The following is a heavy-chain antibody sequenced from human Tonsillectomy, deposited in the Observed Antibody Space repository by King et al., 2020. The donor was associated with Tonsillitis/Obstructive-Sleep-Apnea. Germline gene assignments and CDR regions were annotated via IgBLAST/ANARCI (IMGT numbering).Heavy chain of an antibody. Sequence: VQLVESGGGLVQPGGSLRLSCAASGFTFNRYAMHWVRQAPGKGLEYVSAITTDGDSTYYANSVKGRFTISRDNSKSILYLQMGSLRAEDMAVYYCAKAEYSAYEMSYYCLDVWGQGTTVTVSS. CDR2: ITTDGDST. J-gene: IGHJ6*02. CDR1: GFTFNRYA. V-gene: IGHV3-64*01. D-gene: IGHD5-12*01. CDR3: AKAEYSAYEMSYYCLDV.